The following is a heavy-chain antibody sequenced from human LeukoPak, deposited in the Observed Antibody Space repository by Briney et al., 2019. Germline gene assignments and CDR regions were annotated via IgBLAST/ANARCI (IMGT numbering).Heavy chain of an antibody. CDR3: ARGGRYSSTKSLKAAIDP. CDR1: GGSISSSSYY. J-gene: IGHJ5*02. V-gene: IGHV4-39*01. Sequence: SSETLSLTCTVSGGSISSSSYYWGWIRQPPGKGLEWIGSIYYSGSTYYNPSLKSRVTISVDTSKNQFSLKLSSVTAADTAVYYCARGGRYSSTKSLKAAIDPWGQGTLVTVSS. D-gene: IGHD6-13*01. CDR2: IYYSGST.